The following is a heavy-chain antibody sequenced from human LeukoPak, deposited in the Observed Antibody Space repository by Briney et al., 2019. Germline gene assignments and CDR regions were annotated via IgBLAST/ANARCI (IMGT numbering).Heavy chain of an antibody. CDR1: GFTVSSNY. CDR2: ISNSGDTT. Sequence: GGSLRLSCAASGFTVSSNYVSWVRQAPGKGLEWVSAISNSGDTTYYADSVKGRFTISRDNSKNTLYLQMNSLRAEDTAVYYCARGSGSYDAFDIWGQGTMVTVSS. V-gene: IGHV3-66*01. CDR3: ARGSGSYDAFDI. D-gene: IGHD1-26*01. J-gene: IGHJ3*02.